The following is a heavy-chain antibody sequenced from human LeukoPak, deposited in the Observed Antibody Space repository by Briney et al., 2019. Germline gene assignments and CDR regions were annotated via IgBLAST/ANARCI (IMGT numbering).Heavy chain of an antibody. J-gene: IGHJ4*02. Sequence: GASVKVSCKASGYAFTAYYMHRVRQAPGQGLEWMGWINPNSGGTNYAQKFQGRVTMTRDTSISTAYMELSRLRSNDTAVYSCARGGQGAPLDYWGQGSLVTVSS. CDR2: INPNSGGT. CDR1: GYAFTAYY. V-gene: IGHV1-2*02. D-gene: IGHD1-26*01. CDR3: ARGGQGAPLDY.